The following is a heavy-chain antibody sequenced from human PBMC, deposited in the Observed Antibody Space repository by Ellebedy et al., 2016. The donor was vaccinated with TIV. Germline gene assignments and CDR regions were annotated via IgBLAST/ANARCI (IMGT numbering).Heavy chain of an antibody. D-gene: IGHD5-24*01. CDR2: IYYSGST. V-gene: IGHV4-59*01. CDR3: ARDLMASGWFDP. J-gene: IGHJ5*02. Sequence: MPSETLSLTCTVSGDSLSNYYWSWIRQPPGKGLEWIGYIYYSGSTLYNPSLKSRLTMSIDPSKNQFSLKMTSVTAADTAVYYCARDLMASGWFDPWGQGTLVTVSS. CDR1: GDSLSNYY.